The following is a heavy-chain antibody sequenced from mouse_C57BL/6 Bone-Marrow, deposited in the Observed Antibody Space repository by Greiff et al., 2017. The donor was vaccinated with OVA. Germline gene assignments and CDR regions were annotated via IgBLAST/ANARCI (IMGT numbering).Heavy chain of an antibody. CDR2: ISNGGGST. CDR1: GFTFSDYY. V-gene: IGHV5-12*01. Sequence: EVKLVESGGGLVQPGGSLKLSCAASGFTFSDYYMYWVRQTPEKRLEWVAYISNGGGSTYYPDTVKGRFTISRDNAKNTLYLQMSRLKSEDTAMYYCARRRDYDGSWFAYWGQGTLVTVSA. J-gene: IGHJ3*01. CDR3: ARRRDYDGSWFAY. D-gene: IGHD2-4*01.